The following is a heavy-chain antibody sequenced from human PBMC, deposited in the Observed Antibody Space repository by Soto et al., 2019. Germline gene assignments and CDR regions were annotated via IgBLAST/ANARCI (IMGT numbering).Heavy chain of an antibody. D-gene: IGHD3-22*01. CDR1: GFTFSNAW. V-gene: IGHV3-15*07. CDR2: IKSKTDGGTT. Sequence: GGSLRLSCAASGFTFSNAWMNWVRQAPGKGLEWVGRIKSKTDGGTTDYAAPVKGRFTISRDDSKNTLYRQMNSLKTEDTAVYYCTTHPGYYYDSSGYYRYVDYWGQGTLVTVSS. CDR3: TTHPGYYYDSSGYYRYVDY. J-gene: IGHJ4*02.